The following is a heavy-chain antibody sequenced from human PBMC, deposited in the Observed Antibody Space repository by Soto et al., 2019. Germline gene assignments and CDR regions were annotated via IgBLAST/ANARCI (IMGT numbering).Heavy chain of an antibody. Sequence: GSLRLSCQASGFNFDNYGMHWVRQAPGKGLEWVAVITYDGSFQYYAYSVKGRFTISRDNSKNTLSLHLNTLKPEDTAVYHCAKDRVGGTFYTPLAFWGQGTLVTVSS. CDR2: ITYDGSFQ. J-gene: IGHJ4*02. V-gene: IGHV3-30*18. CDR3: AKDRVGGTFYTPLAF. D-gene: IGHD1-7*01. CDR1: GFNFDNYG.